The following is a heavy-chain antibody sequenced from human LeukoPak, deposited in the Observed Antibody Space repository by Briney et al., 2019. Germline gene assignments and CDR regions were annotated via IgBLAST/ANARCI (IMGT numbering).Heavy chain of an antibody. CDR3: ARDSSPYYYDSSGYYQTTGAFDI. V-gene: IGHV3-7*01. CDR1: GFTFSSYW. J-gene: IGHJ3*02. Sequence: GGSLRLSCAASGFTFSSYWMSWVRQAPGKGLEWVANIKQDGSEKYYVDSVKGRFTISRDNAKNSLYLQMNSLRAEDTAVYYCARDSSPYYYDSSGYYQTTGAFDIWGQGTMVTVSS. D-gene: IGHD3-22*01. CDR2: IKQDGSEK.